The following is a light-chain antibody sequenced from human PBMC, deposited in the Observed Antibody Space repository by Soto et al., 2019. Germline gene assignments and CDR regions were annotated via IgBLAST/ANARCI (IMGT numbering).Light chain of an antibody. Sequence: DIVMTQSPLSLPVTPGEPASISCRSSQSLLHSNGYNYLDWYLQKPGQSTQLLIYLGSNRASGVPDRCSGSGSGQDFKLKISRVEAEDVGVYYCMQALQTPLTFGGGTKVEIK. J-gene: IGKJ4*01. CDR2: LGS. V-gene: IGKV2-28*01. CDR1: QSLLHSNGYNY. CDR3: MQALQTPLT.